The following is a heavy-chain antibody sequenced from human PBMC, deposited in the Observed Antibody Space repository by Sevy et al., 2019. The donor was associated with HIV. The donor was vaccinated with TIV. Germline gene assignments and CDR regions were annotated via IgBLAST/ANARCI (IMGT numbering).Heavy chain of an antibody. CDR1: GGSVNSGYYY. CDR2: IYSSGNT. D-gene: IGHD3-10*01. J-gene: IGHJ6*03. Sequence: SETLSLTCTVSGGSVNSGYYYWSWIRQPAGKGLEWIGRIYSSGNTNYIPSLRSRVTISVDTSNNQFSLNLGSVTAADTAVYYCAREAFSGNYVYYMDVWGKGTTVTVSS. V-gene: IGHV4-61*02. CDR3: AREAFSGNYVYYMDV.